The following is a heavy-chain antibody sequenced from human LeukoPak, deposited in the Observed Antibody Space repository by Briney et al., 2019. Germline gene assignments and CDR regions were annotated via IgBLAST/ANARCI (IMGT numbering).Heavy chain of an antibody. J-gene: IGHJ5*02. D-gene: IGHD5-24*01. CDR1: GDSVSINSAA. CDR3: ARSHGDRDGYNFWFDP. Sequence: SQTLSLTCAISGDSVSINSAAWNWIRQSPSRGLEWLGRTYYRSKWYNDYAVSVESRITINPDTSNNQFSLQLNSVTPEDTAVYYCARSHGDRDGYNFWFDPWGQGTLVTVSS. CDR2: TYYRSKWYN. V-gene: IGHV6-1*01.